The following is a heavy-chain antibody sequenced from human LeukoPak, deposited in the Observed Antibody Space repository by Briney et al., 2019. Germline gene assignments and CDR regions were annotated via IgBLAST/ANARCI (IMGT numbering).Heavy chain of an antibody. J-gene: IGHJ3*02. CDR1: GFIFSNYW. V-gene: IGHV3-7*04. Sequence: GGSLRLSCAASGFIFSNYWMSWVRQAPGKGLEWVANIKPDGSEAHYVDSVKGRFTISRDNAKNSLYLQMNSLRAEDAAVFYCARDHSYYFDTTGYYYDAFDIWGQGTMVTVSS. D-gene: IGHD3-22*01. CDR3: ARDHSYYFDTTGYYYDAFDI. CDR2: IKPDGSEA.